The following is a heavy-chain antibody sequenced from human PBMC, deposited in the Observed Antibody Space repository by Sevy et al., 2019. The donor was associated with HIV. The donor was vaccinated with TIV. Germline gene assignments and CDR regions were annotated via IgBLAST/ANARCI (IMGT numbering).Heavy chain of an antibody. Sequence: GGSLRLSCAASGFTFSSYGMHWVRQAPGKGLEWVAVISYDGSNKYYADSVKGRFTISRDNSKNTLYLQMNSLRAEDTAVYYCAILTTVTTEAVDYWGQGTLVTVSS. CDR2: ISYDGSNK. V-gene: IGHV3-30*03. J-gene: IGHJ4*02. D-gene: IGHD4-17*01. CDR1: GFTFSSYG. CDR3: AILTTVTTEAVDY.